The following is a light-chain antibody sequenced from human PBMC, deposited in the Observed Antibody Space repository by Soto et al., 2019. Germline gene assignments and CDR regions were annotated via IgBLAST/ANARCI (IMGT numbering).Light chain of an antibody. CDR2: DAS. J-gene: IGKJ1*01. V-gene: IGKV1-5*01. CDR1: QSINSW. CDR3: QQYNSFWT. Sequence: DIQMTQSPSTLSAFVGDRVTITCRASQSINSWLAWYQQKPGKAPKLLIYDASNLESGVPSRFSGSGSGTEFTLTISSLQPVDFATYYCQQYNSFWTFGQGTKVDI.